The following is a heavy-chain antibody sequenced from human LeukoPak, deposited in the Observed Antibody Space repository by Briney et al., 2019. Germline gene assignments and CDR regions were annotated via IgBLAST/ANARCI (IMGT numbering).Heavy chain of an antibody. D-gene: IGHD3-10*01. CDR1: GGSISSYY. CDR3: ARTPYYYGSGSYFYFDY. V-gene: IGHV4-59*01. Sequence: SETLSLTCTVSGGSISSYYWSWIRQPPGKGLEWIGYVYYSGITNYNPSLKSRVTMSVDTSKNQFSLKLSSVTAADTAVYYCARTPYYYGSGSYFYFDYWGQGTLVTVSS. CDR2: VYYSGIT. J-gene: IGHJ4*02.